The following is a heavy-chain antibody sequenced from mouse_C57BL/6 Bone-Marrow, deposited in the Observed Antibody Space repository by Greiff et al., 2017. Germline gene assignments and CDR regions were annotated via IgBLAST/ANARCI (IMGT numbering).Heavy chain of an antibody. Sequence: ESGPGLVKPSQSLSLTCSVTGYSITSGYYWNWIRQFPGKKLEWMGYISYDGSNNYNPSLKNRISITRDTSKNQFFLKLNSVTTEDTATYYCAAYYYGSSYGWFAYWGQGTLVTVSA. CDR2: ISYDGSN. CDR3: AAYYYGSSYGWFAY. J-gene: IGHJ3*01. V-gene: IGHV3-6*01. CDR1: GYSITSGYY. D-gene: IGHD1-1*01.